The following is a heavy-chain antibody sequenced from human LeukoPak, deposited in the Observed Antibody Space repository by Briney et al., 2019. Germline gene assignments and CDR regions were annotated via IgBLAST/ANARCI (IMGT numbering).Heavy chain of an antibody. J-gene: IGHJ5*02. D-gene: IGHD6-19*01. CDR1: GGSFSSYY. CDR2: VYYSGTT. V-gene: IGHV4-59*01. CDR3: VRGRYSSGWFKDKNWFDP. Sequence: SETLSLTCAVYGGSFSSYYWSWIRQPPGKGLEWIGYVYYSGTTNYNPSLKSRVTLSLDTSKNQFSLKLSSVTAADTAVYYCVRGRYSSGWFKDKNWFDPWGQGIPVTVSS.